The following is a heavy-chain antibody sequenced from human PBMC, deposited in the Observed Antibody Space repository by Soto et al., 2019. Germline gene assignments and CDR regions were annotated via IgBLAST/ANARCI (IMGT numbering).Heavy chain of an antibody. J-gene: IGHJ4*02. CDR2: AYHSGGT. V-gene: IGHV4-4*02. CDR1: GGFTSTNNW. Sequence: QLQLQESGPGLVRPSGTLSLTCAVSGGFTSTNNWWSWVRQPPGEGLEWIGDAYHSGGTEYNPSLRDRVTISVDKSQNQSSLKRTSAPAADTAVYSWARSPPSSYYGGSGTFDYWGQGTLVTVSS. D-gene: IGHD3-10*01. CDR3: ARSPPSSYYGGSGTFDY.